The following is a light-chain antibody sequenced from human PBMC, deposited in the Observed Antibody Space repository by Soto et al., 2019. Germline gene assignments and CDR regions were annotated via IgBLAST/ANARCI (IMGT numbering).Light chain of an antibody. CDR2: DAS. J-gene: IGKJ5*01. CDR3: QQRSNWIT. V-gene: IGKV3-11*01. Sequence: EIVLIQSPATLSLSPGERSTLSCRASQSVSSYLAWYQQKPGQAPRLLIHDASNRATGIPARLSGSGSGTGFTLTISSLEPEYFAVYYCQQRSNWITFGQGTRLEI. CDR1: QSVSSY.